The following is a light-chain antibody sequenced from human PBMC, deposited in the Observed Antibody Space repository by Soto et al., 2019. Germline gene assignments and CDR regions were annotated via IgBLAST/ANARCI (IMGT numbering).Light chain of an antibody. CDR1: QSVSSSS. CDR3: QQYGSSLRT. V-gene: IGKV3-20*01. CDR2: GAS. J-gene: IGKJ1*01. Sequence: ENVLTQSPGTLSLXPGERATLXXRASQSVSSSSLAWYQQKPGQAPRLLVYGASSRATGIPDRFSGSGSGTDFTLTIRTLEPEDFAVYYCQQYGSSLRTFGQGSIVDIK.